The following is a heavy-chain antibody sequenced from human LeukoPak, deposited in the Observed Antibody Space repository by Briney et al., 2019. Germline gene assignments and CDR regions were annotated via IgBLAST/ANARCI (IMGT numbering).Heavy chain of an antibody. CDR1: GFTFDDYA. J-gene: IGHJ3*02. CDR3: AKGVRITMARGAFDI. Sequence: PGGSLTLSCAASGFTFDDYAMHWDRQAPGKGLEWVLGISCNSGSIAYADSVKGRVTISRDNAKHSLHLQLSSLRAEDTALYYCAKGVRITMARGAFDIGGKGTMVTVSS. CDR2: ISCNSGSI. V-gene: IGHV3-9*01. D-gene: IGHD3-10*01.